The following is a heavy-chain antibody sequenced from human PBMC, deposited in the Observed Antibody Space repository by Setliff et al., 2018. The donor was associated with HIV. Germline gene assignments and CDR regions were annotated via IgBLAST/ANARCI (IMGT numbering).Heavy chain of an antibody. CDR2: INAGNGNT. D-gene: IGHD3-16*01. V-gene: IGHV1-3*01. J-gene: IGHJ4*02. CDR1: GYTLTSYV. Sequence: ASVKVSCKASGYTLTSYVMHWVRQAPGHRLEWMGWINAGNGNTKYSQRFQGRVTITRDTSASTAYMELSSLRSEDTAVYYCARGPGAFGGTSVQNFDYWGQGTLVTVSS. CDR3: ARGPGAFGGTSVQNFDY.